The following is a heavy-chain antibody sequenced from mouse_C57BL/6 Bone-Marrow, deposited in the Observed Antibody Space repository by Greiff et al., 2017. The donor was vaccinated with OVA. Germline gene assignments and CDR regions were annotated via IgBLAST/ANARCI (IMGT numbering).Heavy chain of an antibody. V-gene: IGHV1-55*01. Sequence: QVQLQQSGAELVKPGASVKMSCKASGYTFTSYWITWVKQRPGQGLEWIGDIYPGSGSTNYNEKFKSKATLTVDTSSSTAYMQLSSLTSEDAAVYYCAREGFAYWGQGTLVTVSA. CDR2: IYPGSGST. J-gene: IGHJ3*01. CDR3: AREGFAY. CDR1: GYTFTSYW.